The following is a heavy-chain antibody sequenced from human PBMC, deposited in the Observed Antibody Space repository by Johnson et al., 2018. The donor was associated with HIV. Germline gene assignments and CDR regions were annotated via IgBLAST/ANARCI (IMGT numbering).Heavy chain of an antibody. V-gene: IGHV3-13*01. D-gene: IGHD3-22*01. CDR3: QYYYDSSNDAFDI. CDR2: IGTLSDT. CDR1: GFNFRTYD. J-gene: IGHJ3*02. Sequence: VQLVESGGGLVKPGGSLRLSCVASGFNFRTYDMHWVRQAPGKGLEWVSAIGTLSDTFYPDSVKGRFTVSRENAKNSLYLQMNSLRAEDTAVYYCQYYYDSSNDAFDIWGQGTMVTVSS.